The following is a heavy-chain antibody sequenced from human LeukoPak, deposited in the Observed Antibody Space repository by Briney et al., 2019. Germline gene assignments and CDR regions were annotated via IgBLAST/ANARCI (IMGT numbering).Heavy chain of an antibody. Sequence: GGSLRLSCAASGFTFSSYGMHWVRQAPGKGLEWVAVISYDGSNKYYADSVKGRFTISRDNSKNTLYLQMNSLRAEDTAVYYCARVVGATWDYWGQGTLVTVSS. CDR3: ARVVGATWDY. CDR2: ISYDGSNK. D-gene: IGHD1-26*01. CDR1: GFTFSSYG. V-gene: IGHV3-30*03. J-gene: IGHJ4*02.